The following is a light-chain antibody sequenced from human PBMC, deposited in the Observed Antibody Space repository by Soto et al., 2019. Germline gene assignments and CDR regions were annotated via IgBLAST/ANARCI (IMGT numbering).Light chain of an antibody. CDR3: QSYDSSLSGWV. CDR1: SSNIGAGYD. CDR2: GNS. Sequence: QSVLTQPPSVSGAPGQRVTISCTGSSSNIGAGYDVHWYQQLPGPAPKLLIYGNSNRPSGVPDRCSGSKSGTSASLAITGLQAEDEADYYCQSYDSSLSGWVFGGGTKLTVL. J-gene: IGLJ3*02. V-gene: IGLV1-40*01.